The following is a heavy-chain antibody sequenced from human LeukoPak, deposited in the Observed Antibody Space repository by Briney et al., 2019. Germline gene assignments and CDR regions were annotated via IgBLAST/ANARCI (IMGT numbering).Heavy chain of an antibody. D-gene: IGHD4-23*01. V-gene: IGHV4-4*02. CDR3: ARNGGNSDYDY. J-gene: IGHJ4*02. Sequence: SETLSLTCAVSGVSISSSSSICWTWVRQPPGEGLEWIGEIYHNGATNYNPSLKSRVTMLLDKSKNQFFLKLNSVTAADTAVYYCARNGGNSDYDYWGQGTLVTVSA. CDR2: IYHNGAT. CDR1: GVSISSSSSIC.